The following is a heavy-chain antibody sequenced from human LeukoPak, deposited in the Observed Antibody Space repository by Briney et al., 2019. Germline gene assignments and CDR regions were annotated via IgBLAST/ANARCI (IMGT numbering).Heavy chain of an antibody. CDR2: INHSGST. J-gene: IGHJ4*02. V-gene: IGHV4-34*01. CDR3: ARHIVVVPAAIERYSGYEPYYFDY. D-gene: IGHD2-2*01. Sequence: PSETLSLTCAVYGGSFSGYYWSWIRQPPGKGLEWIGEINHSGSTNYNPSLKSRVIISVDTSKNQFSLKLSSVTAADTAVYYCARHIVVVPAAIERYSGYEPYYFDYWDQGTLVTVSS. CDR1: GGSFSGYY.